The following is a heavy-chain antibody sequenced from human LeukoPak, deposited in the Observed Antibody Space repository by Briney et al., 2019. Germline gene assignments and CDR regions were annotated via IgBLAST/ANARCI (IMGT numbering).Heavy chain of an antibody. V-gene: IGHV3-30*04. CDR1: EFTFSAYA. Sequence: GRSLRLSCAASEFTFSAYAMHWFRQAPGKGLEWVAVISYDGSNKYYADSVKGRFTISRDNSKNTLYLQMNSLRAEDTAVFYCARDRIAAAATDRFDPWGQGTLVTVSS. D-gene: IGHD6-13*01. CDR3: ARDRIAAAATDRFDP. J-gene: IGHJ5*02. CDR2: ISYDGSNK.